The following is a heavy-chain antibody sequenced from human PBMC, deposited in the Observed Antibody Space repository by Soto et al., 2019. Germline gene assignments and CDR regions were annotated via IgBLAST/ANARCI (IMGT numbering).Heavy chain of an antibody. Sequence: GGSLRLSCAASGFTFSSYEMNWVRQAPGKGLEWVSYISSSGSTIYYADSVKGRFTISGDNAKNSLYLQMNSLRAEDAAVYYCARERFSSWYAFDIWGQGTMVTVSS. CDR2: ISSSGSTI. D-gene: IGHD6-13*01. CDR3: ARERFSSWYAFDI. V-gene: IGHV3-48*03. J-gene: IGHJ3*02. CDR1: GFTFSSYE.